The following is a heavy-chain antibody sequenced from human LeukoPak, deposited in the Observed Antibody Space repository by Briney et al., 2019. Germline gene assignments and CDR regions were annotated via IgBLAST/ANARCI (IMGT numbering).Heavy chain of an antibody. CDR3: ARDSGYYGSGSYLVSNDAFDI. CDR1: GFTFSSYA. Sequence: GGSLRLSCAASGFTFSSYAMHWVRQAPGKGLEWVAVISYDGSNKYYADSVKGRFTISRDNSKNTLYLQMNSLRAEDTAVYYCARDSGYYGSGSYLVSNDAFDIWGQGTMVTVSS. D-gene: IGHD3-10*01. V-gene: IGHV3-30-3*01. CDR2: ISYDGSNK. J-gene: IGHJ3*02.